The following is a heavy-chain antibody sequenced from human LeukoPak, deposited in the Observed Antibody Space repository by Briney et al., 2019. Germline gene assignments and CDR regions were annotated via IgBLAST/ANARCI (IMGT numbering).Heavy chain of an antibody. CDR2: IRSKANSYAT. CDR3: TRQIVVVTAILENAFDI. D-gene: IGHD2-21*02. Sequence: GGSLRLSCAASGFTFSGSAMHWVRQASGKGLEWVGRIRSKANSYATAYAASVKGRFTISRDDSKNTAYLQMNSLKTEDTAVYYCTRQIVVVTAILENAFDIWGQGTMVTVSS. J-gene: IGHJ3*02. V-gene: IGHV3-73*01. CDR1: GFTFSGSA.